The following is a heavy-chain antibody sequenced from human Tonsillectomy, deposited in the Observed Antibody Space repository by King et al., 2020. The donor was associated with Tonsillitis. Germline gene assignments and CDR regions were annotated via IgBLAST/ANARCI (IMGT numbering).Heavy chain of an antibody. J-gene: IGHJ3*02. D-gene: IGHD1-26*01. Sequence: QLQESGSGLVKPSQTLSLTCAVSGGSISSGGFSWSWIRQPPGKGLEWIGSIYHSGSTYYNPSLKSRVTISVDRSKNQFSLKLSSVTAADTAVYYCARGFPPFYEARVGAFDIWGQGTRVTVSS. CDR3: ARGFPPFYEARVGAFDI. CDR1: GGSISSGGFS. CDR2: IYHSGST. V-gene: IGHV4-30-2*01.